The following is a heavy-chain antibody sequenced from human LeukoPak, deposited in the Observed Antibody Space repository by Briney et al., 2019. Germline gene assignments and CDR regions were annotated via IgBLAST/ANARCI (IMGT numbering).Heavy chain of an antibody. CDR3: ATQTYALFDY. V-gene: IGHV3-7*03. D-gene: IGHD2-2*01. Sequence: PGGSLRLSCVASGFSFSSHWMSWVRQAPGKGLEGVGNIKQDGSDKYHADSVKGRFTISRDNAKNSLYLQISSLRAEDTAVYYCATQTYALFDYWGQGTLVTVSS. CDR2: IKQDGSDK. J-gene: IGHJ4*02. CDR1: GFSFSSHW.